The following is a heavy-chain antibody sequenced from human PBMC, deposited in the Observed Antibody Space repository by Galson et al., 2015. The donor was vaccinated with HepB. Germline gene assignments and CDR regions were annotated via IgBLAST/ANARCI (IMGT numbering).Heavy chain of an antibody. J-gene: IGHJ6*02. CDR2: IRGKTNSYAT. CDR1: GFTFSGSA. Sequence: SLRLSCAASGFTFSGSAMHWVRQASGKGLEWVGRIRGKTNSYATAYAASVKGRFTISRDDSKNTAYLQMNSLKTEDTAVYYCAMCLYYDILTGYYMVDPDLDLYGMDVWGQGTTVTVSS. CDR3: AMCLYYDILTGYYMVDPDLDLYGMDV. D-gene: IGHD3-9*01. V-gene: IGHV3-73*01.